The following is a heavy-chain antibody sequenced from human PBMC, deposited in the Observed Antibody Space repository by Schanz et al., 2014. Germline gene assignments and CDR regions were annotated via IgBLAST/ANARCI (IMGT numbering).Heavy chain of an antibody. J-gene: IGHJ6*02. V-gene: IGHV4-31*03. CDR1: GASISSGGYY. CDR2: ISYSGST. CDR3: ARHGGIPYYPMDV. Sequence: QVQLQESGPGLVKPSQTLSLTCTVSGASISSGGYYWDWIRLLPGKGLEWIGYISYSGSTSFNPPLKSRLTMSVDTSKNQFSLRLSSVTAADTAVYYCARHGGIPYYPMDVWGQGTTVTVSS. D-gene: IGHD3-16*01.